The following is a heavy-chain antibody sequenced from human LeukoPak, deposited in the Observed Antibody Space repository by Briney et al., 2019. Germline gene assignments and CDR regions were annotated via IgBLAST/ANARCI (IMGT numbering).Heavy chain of an antibody. J-gene: IGHJ1*01. CDR1: GFTFSSYE. CDR2: ISSSGSTI. V-gene: IGHV3-48*03. CDR3: ARDGWRGDGGSYFQH. Sequence: GGSLRLSCAASGFTFSSYEMNWVRQAPGKVLEWVSYISSSGSTIYYADSVKGRFTISRDNAKNSLYLQMNSLRAEDTAVYYCARDGWRGDGGSYFQHWGQGTLVTVSS. D-gene: IGHD3-3*01.